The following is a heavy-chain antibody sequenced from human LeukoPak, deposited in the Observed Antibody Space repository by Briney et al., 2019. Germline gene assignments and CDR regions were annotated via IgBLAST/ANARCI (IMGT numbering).Heavy chain of an antibody. J-gene: IGHJ5*02. CDR2: VYYSGTT. D-gene: IGHD3-10*01. CDR1: LVPLSNYY. V-gene: IGHV4-59*01. Sequence: PSESLSLTCTVSLVPLSNYYWNGMRQPPGKGLAGIGHVYYSGTTDHNPPLHSRVTIPVHMSKNQFSLELCSVTAAVTVVDYGAREGVVGTMLRRTNSFDPSGQGTLVAVSS. CDR3: AREGVVGTMLRRTNSFDP.